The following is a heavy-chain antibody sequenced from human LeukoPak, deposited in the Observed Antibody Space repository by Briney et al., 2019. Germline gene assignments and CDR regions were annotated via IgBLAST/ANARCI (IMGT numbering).Heavy chain of an antibody. CDR1: GFTFSSYS. J-gene: IGHJ4*02. Sequence: GGSLRLSCAASGFTFSSYSMNWVRQAPGKGLEWVSSISSSSSYIYYADSVKGRFTISRDNAKNSLYLQMNSLRAEDTAVYYCARSSRREGYFVYWGQGTLVTVSS. CDR3: ARSSRREGYFVY. V-gene: IGHV3-21*01. CDR2: ISSSSSYI.